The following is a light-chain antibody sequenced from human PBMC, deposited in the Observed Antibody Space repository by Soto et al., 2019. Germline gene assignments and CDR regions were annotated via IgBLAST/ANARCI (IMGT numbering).Light chain of an antibody. CDR1: QRVSRH. V-gene: IGKV3-11*01. Sequence: IVLTQSPAPLSLSPGERATLSCRASQRVSRHLAWYQQKPGQAPRLLIYDASNRATGIPARFSGSGSGTDFTLTISSLEPEDFAVYYCQQRNNWPPVTFGGGTKVEIK. CDR3: QQRNNWPPVT. CDR2: DAS. J-gene: IGKJ4*01.